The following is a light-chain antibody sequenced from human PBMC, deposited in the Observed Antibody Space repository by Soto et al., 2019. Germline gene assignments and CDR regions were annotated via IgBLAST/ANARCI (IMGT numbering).Light chain of an antibody. V-gene: IGLV2-23*02. J-gene: IGLJ1*01. CDR1: SSDVGSYNL. CDR3: CSYAGGTTFYV. Sequence: QSALTQPASVSGSPGQSITISCTGTSSDVGSYNLISWYQQYPDKAPKLMIYEVNKWPSGVSSRFSGSKSGNTASLTISGLQAEDEADYYCCSYAGGTTFYVFGSGTKLTVL. CDR2: EVN.